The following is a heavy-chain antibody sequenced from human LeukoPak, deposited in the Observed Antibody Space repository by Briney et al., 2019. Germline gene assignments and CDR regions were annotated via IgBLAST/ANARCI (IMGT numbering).Heavy chain of an antibody. J-gene: IGHJ4*02. CDR1: GGSISSGSYY. V-gene: IGHV4-61*02. D-gene: IGHD4-23*01. Sequence: SETLSLTCTVSGGSISSGSYYWSWIRQPAGKGLEWIGRIYTSGSTNYNPSLKSRVTISVDTSKNQFSLKLSSVTAADTAVYYCARGDYGGNSGKFDYWGQGTLVTVSS. CDR3: ARGDYGGNSGKFDY. CDR2: IYTSGST.